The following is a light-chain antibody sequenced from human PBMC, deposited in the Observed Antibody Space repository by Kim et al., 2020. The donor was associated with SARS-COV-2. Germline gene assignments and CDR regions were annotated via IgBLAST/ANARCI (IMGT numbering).Light chain of an antibody. CDR3: QQYDSYTPYT. V-gene: IGKV1-5*03. J-gene: IGKJ2*01. CDR1: QNINNW. CDR2: KAS. Sequence: ESVGDRVTITCRASQNINNWLAWYQQKPGKAPKLLIYKASNLETGVPSRFSGSGSGTDFTLTISSLQPDDFATYYCQQYDSYTPYTFGQGTKLEI.